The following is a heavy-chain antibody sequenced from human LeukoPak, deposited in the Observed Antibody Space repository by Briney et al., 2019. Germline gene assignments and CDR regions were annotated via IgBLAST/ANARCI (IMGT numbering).Heavy chain of an antibody. CDR2: IYTSGST. J-gene: IGHJ3*02. D-gene: IGHD3-9*01. CDR3: AREFNYDILTGYYYDAFDI. CDR1: GGSISSGSYY. V-gene: IGHV4-61*02. Sequence: PSQTLSLTCTVSGGSISSGSYYWIWIRQPAGKGLESIVRIYTSGSTNYNPSLKSRVTISVDTSKNQFSLKLSSVTAADTAVYYCAREFNYDILTGYYYDAFDIWGQGTMVTVSS.